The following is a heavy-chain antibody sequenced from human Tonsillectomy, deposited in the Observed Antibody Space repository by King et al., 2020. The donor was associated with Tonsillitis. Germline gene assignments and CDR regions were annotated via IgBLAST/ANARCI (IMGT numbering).Heavy chain of an antibody. CDR3: AKDGAYGPPYYYYYHMDV. J-gene: IGHJ6*03. D-gene: IGHD4-17*01. Sequence: VQLVESGGGVVQPGRSLRLSCAASGFTFSSYAMRWVRQAPGKGLEWVAVISYDGSNKYYADSVKGRFTISRDNSKNTLYLQTNSLRAEDTAVYYCAKDGAYGPPYYYYYHMDVWGKGTTVTVSS. CDR2: ISYDGSNK. CDR1: GFTFSSYA. V-gene: IGHV3-30*01.